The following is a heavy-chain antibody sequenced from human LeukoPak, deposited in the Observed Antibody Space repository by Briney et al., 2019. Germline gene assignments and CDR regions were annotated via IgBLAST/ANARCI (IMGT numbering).Heavy chain of an antibody. V-gene: IGHV4-39*07. CDR3: ARESKGAAYYYDSSGLDY. CDR2: IYYSGST. D-gene: IGHD3-22*01. J-gene: IGHJ4*02. Sequence: SETLSLTCTVSGGSISSSSYYWGWIRQPPGKGLEWIGSIYYSGSTYYNPSLKSRVTISVDTSKNQFSLKLSSVTAADTAVYYCARESKGAAYYYDSSGLDYWGQGTLVTVSS. CDR1: GGSISSSSYY.